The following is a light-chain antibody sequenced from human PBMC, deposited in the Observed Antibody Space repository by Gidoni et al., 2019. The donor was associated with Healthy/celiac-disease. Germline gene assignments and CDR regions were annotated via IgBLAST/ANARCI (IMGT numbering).Light chain of an antibody. V-gene: IGKV1D-8*01. Sequence: IWMTQSPSLLSASTGDRVTISCRISQGISSYLAWYQQKPGKAPELLIYAASTLQSGVPSRFSGSGSGTDFTLTISCLQSEDFATYYCQQYYSFPLTFGGGTKVEIK. CDR3: QQYYSFPLT. J-gene: IGKJ4*01. CDR2: AAS. CDR1: QGISSY.